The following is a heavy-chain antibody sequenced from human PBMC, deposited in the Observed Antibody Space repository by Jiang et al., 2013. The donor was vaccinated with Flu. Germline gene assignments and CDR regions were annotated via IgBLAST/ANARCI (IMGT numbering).Heavy chain of an antibody. CDR3: ATGGMETGYSQSHYYGMDV. CDR1: GHTFISYA. D-gene: IGHD3-9*01. CDR2: ISGYNANT. Sequence: GAEVKKPGASVKVSCKSSGHTFISYAITWVRQAPGQGLEWMGWISGYNANTNYAHKLQGRVTMTTDTSTSTVYMELRSLRSDDTAVYYCATGGMETGYSQSHYYGMDVWGQGTTVTVSS. V-gene: IGHV1-18*04. J-gene: IGHJ6*02.